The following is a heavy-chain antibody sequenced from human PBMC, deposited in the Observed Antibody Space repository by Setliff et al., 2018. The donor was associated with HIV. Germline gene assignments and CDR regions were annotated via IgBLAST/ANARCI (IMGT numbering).Heavy chain of an antibody. D-gene: IGHD2-15*01. CDR2: INHSRRT. CDR3: ARVGSTYWYSIFRNYYYHMDV. J-gene: IGHJ6*03. Sequence: SETLSLTCTVSGGSISSYYWSWIRQSPGKGLEWIGEINHSRRTKYSPSLRSRVPISVDTSKTQFSLKLSSVTAADTAVYYCARVGSTYWYSIFRNYYYHMDVWGKGTTVTVSS. V-gene: IGHV4-34*01. CDR1: GGSISSYY.